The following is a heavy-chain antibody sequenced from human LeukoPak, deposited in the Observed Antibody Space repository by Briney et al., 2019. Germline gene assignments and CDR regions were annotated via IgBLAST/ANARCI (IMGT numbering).Heavy chain of an antibody. CDR2: IYYSGST. CDR1: GGSISSGGYY. Sequence: SQTLSLTCTVSGGSISSGGYYWSWIRQHPGKGLEWIGYIYYSGSTYYNPSLKSRVTISVDTSKNQFSLKLSSVTAADTALYYCARTYRGYDILTGYVHDAFAIWGQGTMVTVSS. D-gene: IGHD3-9*01. J-gene: IGHJ3*02. V-gene: IGHV4-31*03. CDR3: ARTYRGYDILTGYVHDAFAI.